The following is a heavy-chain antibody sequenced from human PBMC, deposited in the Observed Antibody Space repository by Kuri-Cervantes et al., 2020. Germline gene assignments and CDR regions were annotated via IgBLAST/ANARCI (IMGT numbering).Heavy chain of an antibody. V-gene: IGHV3-30-3*01. CDR3: ARGALYRGSYYEGY. CDR2: ISYDGSNK. D-gene: IGHD1-26*01. Sequence: GGSLRLSCAASGFTFSDYYMSWIRQAPGKGLEWVAIISYDGSNKYYADSVKGRFTISRDNSKNTLYLQMNSLRAEDTAVYYCARGALYRGSYYEGYWGQGTLVTVSS. J-gene: IGHJ4*02. CDR1: GFTFSDYY.